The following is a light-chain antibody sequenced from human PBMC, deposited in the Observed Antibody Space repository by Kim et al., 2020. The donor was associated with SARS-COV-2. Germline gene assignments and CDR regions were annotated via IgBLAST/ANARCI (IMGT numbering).Light chain of an antibody. J-gene: IGKJ2*01. Sequence: LSVSPGERATLSCRASQSVNSNLAWYQQKSGQAPRILISGASTRATGIPARFSGSGSGTDFTLTISSLQSEDFAVYYCQQYNNYYTFGQGTKLEI. V-gene: IGKV3-15*01. CDR1: QSVNSN. CDR2: GAS. CDR3: QQYNNYYT.